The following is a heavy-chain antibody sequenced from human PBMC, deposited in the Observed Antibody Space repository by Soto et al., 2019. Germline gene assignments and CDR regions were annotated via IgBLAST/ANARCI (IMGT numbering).Heavy chain of an antibody. CDR1: GFTFSSYG. CDR3: AKDQDSSHAN. D-gene: IGHD6-13*01. Sequence: QVQLVESGGGVVQPGRSLRLSCAASGFTFSSYGMHWVRQAPGKGLEWVAVISYDGSDKYYGDSVKGRFTISRDNSKNTLYLQMNSLGAEDTAVYYCAKDQDSSHANWGQGTLVTVSS. CDR2: ISYDGSDK. J-gene: IGHJ4*02. V-gene: IGHV3-30*18.